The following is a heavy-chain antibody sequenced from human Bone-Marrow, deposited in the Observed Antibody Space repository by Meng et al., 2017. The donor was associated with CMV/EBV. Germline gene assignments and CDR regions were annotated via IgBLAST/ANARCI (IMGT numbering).Heavy chain of an antibody. CDR1: GYTFTSYG. Sequence: ALVKVSCKASGYTFTSYGISWVRQAPGQGLEWMGWINPNSGGTNYAQKFQGRVTMTRDTSISTAYMELSRLRSDDTAVYYCARSEGYYYYGMDVWGQGTTVTVSS. CDR3: ARSEGYYYYGMDV. J-gene: IGHJ6*02. V-gene: IGHV1-2*02. CDR2: INPNSGGT.